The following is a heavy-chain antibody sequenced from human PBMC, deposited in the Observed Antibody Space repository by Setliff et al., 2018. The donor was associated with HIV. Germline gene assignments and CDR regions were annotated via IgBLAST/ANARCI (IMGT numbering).Heavy chain of an antibody. V-gene: IGHV4-61*01. CDR1: GGSVSSGSYY. J-gene: IGHJ4*02. D-gene: IGHD6-25*01. CDR2: IYYSGST. Sequence: LSLTCTVSGGSVSSGSYYWSWIRQPPGKGLEWIGYIYYSGSTKHNPSLKSRVTISLDTSKNQLSLKLTSVTAADTAVYYCARYSPRGYTLTGHYWGQGTLVTVSS. CDR3: ARYSPRGYTLTGHY.